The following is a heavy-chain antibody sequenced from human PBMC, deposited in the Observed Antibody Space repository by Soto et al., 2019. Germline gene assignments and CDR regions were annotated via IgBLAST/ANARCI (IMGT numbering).Heavy chain of an antibody. D-gene: IGHD3-22*01. CDR3: AHRSALTRSSTSGYSFDH. CDR1: GSSLTTTGEG. V-gene: IGHV2-5*01. J-gene: IGHJ4*02. Sequence: EFGPTLVNPTQTLTLTGAFSGSSLTTTGEGVAWIRPSPGKALERLALIYWNYDRRYSPSLKSRLTVTRDTSKGQVVLTLTNMDPENSGTYVCAHRSALTRSSTSGYSFDHWGKGTPGTVAS. CDR2: IYWNYDR.